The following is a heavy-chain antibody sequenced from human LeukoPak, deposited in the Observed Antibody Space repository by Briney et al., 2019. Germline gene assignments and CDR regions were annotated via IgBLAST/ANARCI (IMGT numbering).Heavy chain of an antibody. J-gene: IGHJ6*03. D-gene: IGHD5-18*01. CDR3: VTTYYPRGLWSQPYYYYDMDV. CDR2: IIPIFGTA. Sequence: SVKVSCKASGGTFSSYAISWVRQAPGQGLEWMGGIIPIFGTANYAQKFQGRVTITTDESTSTAYMELSSLRSEDTAVYYCVTTYYPRGLWSQPYYYYDMDVWVKGTTVTVSS. CDR1: GGTFSSYA. V-gene: IGHV1-69*05.